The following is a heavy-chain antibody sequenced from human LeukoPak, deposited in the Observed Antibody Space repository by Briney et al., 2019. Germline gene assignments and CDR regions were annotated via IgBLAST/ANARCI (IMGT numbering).Heavy chain of an antibody. CDR2: ISYDGSNK. CDR1: GFTFSSYA. Sequence: PGRSLRLSCAASGFTFSSYAMHWVRQAPGKGLEWVAVISYDGSNKYYADSVKGRFTISRDSSKNTMYLQMNSLRAEDTAVYYCAREHTTVTSLLDYWGQGTLVTVSS. D-gene: IGHD4-17*01. J-gene: IGHJ4*02. CDR3: AREHTTVTSLLDY. V-gene: IGHV3-30-3*01.